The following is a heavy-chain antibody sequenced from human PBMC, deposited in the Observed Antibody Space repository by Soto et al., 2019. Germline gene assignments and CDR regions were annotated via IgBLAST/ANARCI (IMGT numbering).Heavy chain of an antibody. CDR1: GFTFSSYG. V-gene: IGHV3-30*18. J-gene: IGHJ4*02. CDR3: AKESYVTLSHSFDY. Sequence: GGSLRLSCAASGFTFSSYGMHWVRQAPGKGLEWVAVISYDGSNKYYADSVKGRFTISRDNSKNTLYLQMNSLRAEDTAVYYCAKESYVTLSHSFDYWGQGTLVTVSS. D-gene: IGHD3-10*01. CDR2: ISYDGSNK.